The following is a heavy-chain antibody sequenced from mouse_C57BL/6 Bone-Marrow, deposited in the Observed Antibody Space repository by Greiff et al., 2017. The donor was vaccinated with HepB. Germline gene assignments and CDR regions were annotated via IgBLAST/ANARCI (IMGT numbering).Heavy chain of an antibody. CDR2: IDPENGDT. CDR1: GFNIKDYY. J-gene: IGHJ4*01. D-gene: IGHD2-1*01. CDR3: TSTLMDY. Sequence: EVKVEESGAELVRPGASVKLSCTASGFNIKDYYMHWVKQRPEQGLEWIGWIDPENGDTEYASKFQGKATITAYTSSNTAYLQLSSLTSEDTAFYYWTSTLMDYWGQGTSVTVSS. V-gene: IGHV14-4*01.